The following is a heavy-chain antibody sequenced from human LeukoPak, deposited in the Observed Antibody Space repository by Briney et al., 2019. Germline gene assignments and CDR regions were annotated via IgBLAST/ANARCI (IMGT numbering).Heavy chain of an antibody. Sequence: ASVKVSCKASGYTFTGYYMHWVRQAPGQGLEWMGWINPNSGGTNYAQKFQGRVTMTRDTSISTAYMELSRLRSDDTAVYYCARESITMIVVVNPDAFDIWGQGTMVTVSS. CDR3: ARESITMIVVVNPDAFDI. CDR2: INPNSGGT. CDR1: GYTFTGYY. D-gene: IGHD3-22*01. V-gene: IGHV1-2*02. J-gene: IGHJ3*02.